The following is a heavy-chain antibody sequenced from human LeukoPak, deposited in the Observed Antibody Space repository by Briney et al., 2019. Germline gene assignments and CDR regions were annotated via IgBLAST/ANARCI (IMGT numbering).Heavy chain of an antibody. CDR1: GGTFSSYA. J-gene: IGHJ5*02. CDR2: IIPIFGTA. V-gene: IGHV1-69*13. Sequence: ASVKVSCKASGGTFSSYAISWVRQAPGQGLEWMGGIIPIFGTANYAQKFQGRVTITADESTSTAYMELSSLRSEDTAVYYCARSPKPRGWFDPWGQGTLVTVSS. CDR3: ARSPKPRGWFDP. D-gene: IGHD3-16*01.